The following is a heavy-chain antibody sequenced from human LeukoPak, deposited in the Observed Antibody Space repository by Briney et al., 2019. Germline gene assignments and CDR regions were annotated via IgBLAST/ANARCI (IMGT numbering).Heavy chain of an antibody. V-gene: IGHV3-30-3*01. Sequence: GGSLRLSCAASGFTFSSYAMHWVRQAPGKGLEWVAVISYDGSNRYYADSVKGRFTISRDNSKNTLYLQMNSLRAEDTAVYYCAREAYCGGDCYYFVYWGQGTLVTVSS. CDR2: ISYDGSNR. D-gene: IGHD2-21*02. J-gene: IGHJ4*02. CDR3: AREAYCGGDCYYFVY. CDR1: GFTFSSYA.